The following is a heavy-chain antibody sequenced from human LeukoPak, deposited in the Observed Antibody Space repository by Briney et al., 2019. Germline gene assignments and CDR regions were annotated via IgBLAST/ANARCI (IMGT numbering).Heavy chain of an antibody. D-gene: IGHD2-2*01. CDR3: ARDGGYCSSTSCYFDY. Sequence: ASVTVSCKASGGTFSSYAISWVRQAPEQGLEWMGGIIPIFGTANYAQKFQGRVTITADESTSTAYMELSSLRSEDTAVYYCARDGGYCSSTSCYFDYWGQGTLVTVSS. J-gene: IGHJ4*02. CDR1: GGTFSSYA. CDR2: IIPIFGTA. V-gene: IGHV1-69*13.